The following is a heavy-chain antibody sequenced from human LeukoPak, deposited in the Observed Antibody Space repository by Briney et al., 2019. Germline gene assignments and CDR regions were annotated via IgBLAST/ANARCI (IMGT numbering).Heavy chain of an antibody. J-gene: IGHJ5*01. D-gene: IGHD3-3*01. V-gene: IGHV1-69*05. CDR3: ARGFFTTAMLECSYGFVS. Sequence: SVKLSCTASGATFSSYAISWVRQAPGHRLEWMGGIIPIFGTAEYAQKFPGRVTITTDESTSTTYMELSRLRSVDTAVYSCARGFFTTAMLECSYGFVSRVQGTL. CDR1: GATFSSYA. CDR2: IIPIFGTA.